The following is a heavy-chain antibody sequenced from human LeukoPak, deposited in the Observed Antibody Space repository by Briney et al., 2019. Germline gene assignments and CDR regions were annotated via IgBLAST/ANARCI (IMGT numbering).Heavy chain of an antibody. CDR1: GFTFSSCN. J-gene: IGHJ5*02. CDR2: ISSSSRYI. CDR3: ARSDWFDP. Sequence: GGSLRLSCAASGFTFSSCNMNWVRQAPGKGLEWVSSISSSSRYIYYADSVKGRFTISRDNAKTSLYLQMNSLRAEDTAVYYCARSDWFDPWGQGTLVAVSS. V-gene: IGHV3-21*01.